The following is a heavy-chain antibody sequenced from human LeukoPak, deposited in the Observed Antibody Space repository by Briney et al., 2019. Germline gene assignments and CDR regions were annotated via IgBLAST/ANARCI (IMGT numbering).Heavy chain of an antibody. D-gene: IGHD6-13*01. CDR3: ARSIAAAGTGYFDY. Sequence: SQTLSLTCTVSGGSISSGSYYWSWIRQPAGKGLEWIGYIYYSGSTNYNPSLKSRVTISVDTSKNQFSLKLSSVTAADTAVYYCARSIAAAGTGYFDYWGQGTLVTVSS. CDR2: IYYSGST. CDR1: GGSISSGSYY. V-gene: IGHV4-61*10. J-gene: IGHJ4*02.